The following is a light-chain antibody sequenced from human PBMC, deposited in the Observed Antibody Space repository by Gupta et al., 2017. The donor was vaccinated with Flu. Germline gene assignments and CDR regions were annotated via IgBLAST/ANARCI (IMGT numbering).Light chain of an antibody. V-gene: IGLV1-44*01. CDR2: SDS. CDR3: AAWDDSLNGLWV. CDR1: SSTIGSNA. Sequence: VTISCSGSSSTIGSNAVSWYQQIPGTAPNLLIYSDSKRPSGVPDRFSGSKSGTSASLAIRGLQSEDEADYYCAAWDDSLNGLWVIGGGTKLTVL. J-gene: IGLJ3*02.